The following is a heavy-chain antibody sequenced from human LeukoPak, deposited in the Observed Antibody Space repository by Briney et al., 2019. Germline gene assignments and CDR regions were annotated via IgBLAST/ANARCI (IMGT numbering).Heavy chain of an antibody. CDR3: ATVGDSLESSSDLDY. Sequence: ASVNASCKASGYTFTSYGLSWVRQAPGQGLEWMGWISTYNSNPSYAQKFQGRVTMSTDTSTSTAYMDLRSLRSDDTAVYYCATVGDSLESSSDLDYWGQVTLVTVSS. V-gene: IGHV1-18*01. D-gene: IGHD6-6*01. CDR1: GYTFTSYG. CDR2: ISTYNSNP. J-gene: IGHJ4*02.